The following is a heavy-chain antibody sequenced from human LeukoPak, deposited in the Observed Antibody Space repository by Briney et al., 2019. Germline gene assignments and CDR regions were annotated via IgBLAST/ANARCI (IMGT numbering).Heavy chain of an antibody. CDR1: GFTFSSYW. D-gene: IGHD3-9*01. CDR2: IKQDGSEK. V-gene: IGHV3-7*01. Sequence: AGGSLRLSCAASGFTFSSYWMSWVRQAPGKGLEWVANIKQDGSEKYYVDSVKGRFTISRDNAKNSLYLQMNSLRAEDTAVYYCARERLRYFDWLLPLYFDYWGQGTLVTVSS. J-gene: IGHJ4*02. CDR3: ARERLRYFDWLLPLYFDY.